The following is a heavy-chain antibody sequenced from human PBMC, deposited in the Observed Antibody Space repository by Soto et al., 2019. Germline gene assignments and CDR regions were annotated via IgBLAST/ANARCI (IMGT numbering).Heavy chain of an antibody. CDR1: GGSISSSSYY. CDR3: ARHNKGEYFQH. CDR2: IYYSGIT. J-gene: IGHJ1*01. V-gene: IGHV4-39*01. Sequence: QLQLQESGPGLVKPSETLSLTCTVSGGSISSSSYYWGWIRQPPGKGLEWIGSIYYSGITYYNPSLKSRVTISVHTSKNQFSLNLRSMTAADTAVYDCARHNKGEYFQHWGQRTLVAVSS.